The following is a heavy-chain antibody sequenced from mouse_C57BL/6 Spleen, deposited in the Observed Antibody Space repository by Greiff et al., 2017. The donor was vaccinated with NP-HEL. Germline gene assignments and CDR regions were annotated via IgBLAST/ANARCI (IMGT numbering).Heavy chain of an antibody. J-gene: IGHJ3*01. CDR3: ARERGDYYGSSAWFAY. V-gene: IGHV1-82*01. CDR2: IYPGDGDT. Sequence: VHLVESGPELVKPGASVKISCKASGYAFSSSWMNWVKQRPGKGLEWIGRIYPGDGDTNYNGKFKGKATLTADKSSSTAYMQLSSLTSEDSAVYFCARERGDYYGSSAWFAYWGQGTLVTVSA. CDR1: GYAFSSSW. D-gene: IGHD1-1*01.